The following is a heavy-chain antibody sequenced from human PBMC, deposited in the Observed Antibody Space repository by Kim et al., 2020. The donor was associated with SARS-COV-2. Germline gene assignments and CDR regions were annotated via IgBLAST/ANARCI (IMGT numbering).Heavy chain of an antibody. J-gene: IGHJ6*02. CDR1: GFTFSDYW. CDR3: ARGTFKDGLDV. CDR2: INSDGSRI. V-gene: IGHV3-74*01. Sequence: GGSLRLSCAASGFTFSDYWMNWVRQAPGKGLVWVSRINSDGSRINYADSVKGRFTISRDNAKNTVYLQMNSLRAEDTAVYYCARGTFKDGLDVWGQGTTV.